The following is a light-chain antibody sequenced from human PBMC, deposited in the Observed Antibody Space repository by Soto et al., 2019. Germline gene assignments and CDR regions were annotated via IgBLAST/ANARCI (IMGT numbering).Light chain of an antibody. CDR1: KSVSSRS. V-gene: IGKV3-20*01. CDR2: GAS. Sequence: EIVLTQSPGTLSLSPGERATLSCRASKSVSSRSLAWYQQKPGQAPRLLIYGASSRAIGIPDRFSGSGSGTDFTLTISRLEPEDFAVYYCQQYGNSGGTFGQGTKVEIK. J-gene: IGKJ1*01. CDR3: QQYGNSGGT.